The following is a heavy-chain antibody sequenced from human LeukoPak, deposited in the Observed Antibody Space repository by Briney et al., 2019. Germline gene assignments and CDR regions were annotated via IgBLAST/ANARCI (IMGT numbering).Heavy chain of an antibody. V-gene: IGHV3-13*04. CDR1: GFTFSSYD. CDR2: IGTAGDT. CDR3: ARTPEKSLNAPYWYFDL. Sequence: GGSLRLSRAASGFTFSSYDMHWVRQATGKGLEWVSAIGTAGDTYYPGSVKGRFTISRENAKNSLYLQMNSLRAGDTAVYYCARTPEKSLNAPYWYFDLWGRGTLVTVSS. D-gene: IGHD1-14*01. J-gene: IGHJ2*01.